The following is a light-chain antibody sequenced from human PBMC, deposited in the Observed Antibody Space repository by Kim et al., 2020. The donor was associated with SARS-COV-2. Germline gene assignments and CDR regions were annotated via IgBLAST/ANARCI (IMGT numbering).Light chain of an antibody. CDR1: NIGSKS. CDR2: YDS. V-gene: IGLV3-21*04. Sequence: ASGKTAGITCEGNNIGSKSVLWYQQKPGQAPVLVIYYDSDRPSGIPERFSGSNSGNTATLTISRVEAGDEADYYCQVWDSSSDHVVFGGGTQLTVL. CDR3: QVWDSSSDHVV. J-gene: IGLJ2*01.